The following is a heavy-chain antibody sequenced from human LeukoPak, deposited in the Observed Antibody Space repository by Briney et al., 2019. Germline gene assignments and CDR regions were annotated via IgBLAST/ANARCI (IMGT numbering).Heavy chain of an antibody. V-gene: IGHV3-21*01. Sequence: GGSLRLSCAASGFTFSSYSMNWVRQAPGKGLEWVSSISSSSSSYIYYADSVKGRFTISRDNAKNSLYLQMNSLRAEDTAVYYCARASTVTPFDPWGQGTLVTVSS. CDR3: ARASTVTPFDP. D-gene: IGHD4-17*01. J-gene: IGHJ5*02. CDR1: GFTFSSYS. CDR2: ISSSSSSYI.